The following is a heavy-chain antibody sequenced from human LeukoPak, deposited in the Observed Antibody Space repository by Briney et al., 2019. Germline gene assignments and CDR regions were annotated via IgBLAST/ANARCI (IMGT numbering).Heavy chain of an antibody. CDR1: GGSFSGYY. J-gene: IGHJ4*02. CDR3: VYYDYVWGSYRHDY. CDR2: INHSGST. V-gene: IGHV4-34*01. D-gene: IGHD3-16*02. Sequence: SEALSLTCAVYGGSFSGYYWSWLRQPPGKGLEWIGEINHSGSTNYNPSLKSRVTISVDTSKNQFSLKLSSVTAADTAVYYCVYYDYVWGSYRHDYWGQGTLVTVSS.